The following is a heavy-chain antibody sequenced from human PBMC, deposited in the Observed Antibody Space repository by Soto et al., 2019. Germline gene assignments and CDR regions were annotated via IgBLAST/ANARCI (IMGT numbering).Heavy chain of an antibody. Sequence: EVQLLESGGGLVQPGGSLRLSCAASGFTFSSYAMSWVRQAPGKGLEWVSAISGSGGSTYYADSVKGRFTISRDNSKNTLYLQMNSLRAEDTAVYYCAKDPPRGYCSGGSCRAEYFQHWGQGTLVTVSS. J-gene: IGHJ1*01. V-gene: IGHV3-23*01. CDR1: GFTFSSYA. D-gene: IGHD2-15*01. CDR3: AKDPPRGYCSGGSCRAEYFQH. CDR2: ISGSGGST.